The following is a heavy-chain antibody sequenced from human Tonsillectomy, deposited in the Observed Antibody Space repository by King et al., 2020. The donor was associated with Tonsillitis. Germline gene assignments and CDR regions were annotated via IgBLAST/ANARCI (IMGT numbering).Heavy chain of an antibody. CDR2: ISSDSTYI. CDR3: ARLLPPAALGSIVY. Sequence: VQLVESGGGLVKPGGSLRLSCAASGFTFSTYSMNWVRQAPGKGLEWVSSISSDSTYIYYADSVKGRFTISRDNAKNSLYLQMNSLRAEDTAVYYCARLLPPAALGSIVYCGPGTLVTVSS. D-gene: IGHD2-2*01. J-gene: IGHJ4*02. CDR1: GFTFSTYS. V-gene: IGHV3-21*01.